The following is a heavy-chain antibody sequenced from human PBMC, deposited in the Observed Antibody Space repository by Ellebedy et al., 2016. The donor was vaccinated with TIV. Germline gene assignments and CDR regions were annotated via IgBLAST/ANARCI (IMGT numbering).Heavy chain of an antibody. Sequence: GESLKISCSVSGFTFSGSAMTWVRRAPGKGLEWVSSISVSGDTYYADSVLGRFIISRDNSKNTLYLQMNSLRDEDTAVYYCAKELRPNNHWGQGTLVSVSS. J-gene: IGHJ5*02. CDR2: ISVSGDT. D-gene: IGHD4-17*01. CDR1: GFTFSGSA. V-gene: IGHV3-23*01. CDR3: AKELRPNNH.